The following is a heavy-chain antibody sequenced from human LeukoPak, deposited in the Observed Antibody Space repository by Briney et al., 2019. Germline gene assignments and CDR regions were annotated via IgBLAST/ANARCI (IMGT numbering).Heavy chain of an antibody. CDR1: GGSISSYY. D-gene: IGHD3-10*01. CDR3: ARALKRPPRSGWFDP. J-gene: IGHJ5*02. CDR2: IYYSGST. V-gene: IGHV4-59*01. Sequence: SETLSLTCTVSGGSISSYYWSWIRQPPGKGLEWIGYIYYSGSTNYNPSLKSRVTISVDTSKDQFSLKLSSVTAADTAVYYCARALKRPPRSGWFDPWGQGTLVTVSS.